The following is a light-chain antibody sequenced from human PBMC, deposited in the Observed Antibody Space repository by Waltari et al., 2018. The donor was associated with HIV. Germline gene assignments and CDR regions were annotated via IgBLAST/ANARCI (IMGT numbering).Light chain of an antibody. CDR3: RSYAGSNNLV. Sequence: QSALTQPPSASGSPGQSVTISCTGTSSDVGPYDYVYWYQQHPGKAPKLMIYEVSKRPSGDPDLCSGSKSANTPSLTVSGLQEYDEADYYCRSYAGSNNLVFGGGTKLTVL. J-gene: IGLJ3*02. V-gene: IGLV2-8*01. CDR2: EVS. CDR1: SSDVGPYDY.